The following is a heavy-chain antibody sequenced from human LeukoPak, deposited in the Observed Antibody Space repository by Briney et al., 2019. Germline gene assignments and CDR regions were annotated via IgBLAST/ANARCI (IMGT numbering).Heavy chain of an antibody. D-gene: IGHD3-9*01. Sequence: GGSLRLSCAASGFIFSSYSMSWVRQAPGKGLEWVSVITGSGGNTYYADSVKGRFTISRDNAKNSLYLQMNNLRVEDTAMYYCAGGTGFIIKDWGQGTLVTVSS. CDR2: ITGSGGNT. CDR1: GFIFSSYS. V-gene: IGHV3-23*01. J-gene: IGHJ4*02. CDR3: AGGTGFIIKD.